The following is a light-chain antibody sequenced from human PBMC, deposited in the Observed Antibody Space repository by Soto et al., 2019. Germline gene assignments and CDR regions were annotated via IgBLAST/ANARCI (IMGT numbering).Light chain of an antibody. CDR3: SSYTGSSTLYV. J-gene: IGLJ1*01. CDR2: DVS. V-gene: IGLV2-14*03. Sequence: QSALTQPASVAGSPGQSITISCTGTSSDVGDCDYVSWYRQQPGKAPKLLIYDVSNRPSEISNRFSGSKSANTASLTISGLQAEDEADYYCSSYTGSSTLYVFGTGTKLTV. CDR1: SSDVGDCDY.